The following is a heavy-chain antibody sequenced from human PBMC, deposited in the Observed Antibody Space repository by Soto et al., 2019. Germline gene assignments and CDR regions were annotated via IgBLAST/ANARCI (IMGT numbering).Heavy chain of an antibody. V-gene: IGHV3-72*01. J-gene: IGHJ6*03. Sequence: EVQLVESGGGLVQPGGSLRLSCAASGFTFSDHYMDWVRQAPGKGLEWVGRTRNKANSYTTEYAASVKGRFTISRDDSKNSLYLQMNSLKTEDTAVYYCARKRGSGYYMDVWGQGTTVTVSS. D-gene: IGHD3-10*01. CDR1: GFTFSDHY. CDR2: TRNKANSYTT. CDR3: ARKRGSGYYMDV.